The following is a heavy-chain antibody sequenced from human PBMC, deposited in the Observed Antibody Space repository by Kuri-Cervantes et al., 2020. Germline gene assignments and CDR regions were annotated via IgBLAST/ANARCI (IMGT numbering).Heavy chain of an antibody. Sequence: LSLTCAASGFTFSSYSMNWVRQAPGKGLEWVSSISSSSSYIYYADSVKGRFTISRDNAKNSLYLQMNSLRAEDTAVYYCARVTPSGGGYFDLWGRGTLVTVSS. D-gene: IGHD6-19*01. CDR3: ARVTPSGGGYFDL. CDR2: ISSSSSYI. V-gene: IGHV3-21*01. CDR1: GFTFSSYS. J-gene: IGHJ2*01.